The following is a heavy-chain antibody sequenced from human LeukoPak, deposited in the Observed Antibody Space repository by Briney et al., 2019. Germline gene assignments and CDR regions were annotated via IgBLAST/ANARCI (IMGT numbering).Heavy chain of an antibody. D-gene: IGHD1-1*01. CDR3: AREQLAIGLDY. J-gene: IGHJ4*02. CDR1: GFTFSSYS. Sequence: PGGSLRLSCAASGFTFSSYSMNWVRQAPGKGLEWVANIKQDGSEKYYVDSLKGRFTISRDNAKNSLYLQMSSLRAEDTAVYSCAREQLAIGLDYWGQGTLVTVSS. V-gene: IGHV3-7*01. CDR2: IKQDGSEK.